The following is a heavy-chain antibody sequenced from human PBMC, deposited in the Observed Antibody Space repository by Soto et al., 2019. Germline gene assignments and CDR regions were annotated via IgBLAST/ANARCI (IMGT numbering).Heavy chain of an antibody. V-gene: IGHV1-69*01. J-gene: IGHJ6*02. Sequence: QVQLVQSGAEVKKPGSSVKISCKTSGGSFSSYAISWVRQAPGQGLEWMGGIIPIVGTTIYEQRFQGRVAISADESSNTAYMELSSLRSEDTAVYYCASPPPITHHYDYGLDVWGQGTTVTVSS. CDR2: IIPIVGTT. D-gene: IGHD3-10*01. CDR3: ASPPPITHHYDYGLDV. CDR1: GGSFSSYA.